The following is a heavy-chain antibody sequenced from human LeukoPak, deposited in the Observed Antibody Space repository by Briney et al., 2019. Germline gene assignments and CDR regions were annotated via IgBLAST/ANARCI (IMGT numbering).Heavy chain of an antibody. V-gene: IGHV3-23*01. CDR3: AKDMIKNNGVFDPFDI. J-gene: IGHJ3*02. CDR1: GFIFGDFA. D-gene: IGHD2-8*01. Sequence: GGSLRLSCLAPGFIFGDFAMNWVRQAPGKGLEWVSHIGGGGVDTYYADSVKGRFTISRDNPKSTLYLQLTNLRADDAAVYFCAKDMIKNNGVFDPFDIWGQGTMVTVSS. CDR2: IGGGGVDT.